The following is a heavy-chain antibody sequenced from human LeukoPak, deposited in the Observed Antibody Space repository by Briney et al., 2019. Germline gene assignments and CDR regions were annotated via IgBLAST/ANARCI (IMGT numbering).Heavy chain of an antibody. CDR2: IGRSGDL. CDR1: GFVFSSYS. Sequence: GGSLRLSCAASGFVFSSYSMNWVRQAPGKGLEWVSSIGRSGDLYYADSVEGRFTITRDNAENSLYMQMNSLRAEDTAVYYCARRSAGHLGNGMDGWGQGTTVTVSS. J-gene: IGHJ6*02. CDR3: ARRSAGHLGNGMDG. D-gene: IGHD1-1*01. V-gene: IGHV3-21*01.